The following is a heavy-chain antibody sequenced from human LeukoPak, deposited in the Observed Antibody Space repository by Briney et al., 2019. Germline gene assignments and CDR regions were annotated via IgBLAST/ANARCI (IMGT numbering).Heavy chain of an antibody. J-gene: IGHJ4*02. CDR3: ARDRYDFWSGYYGHYYFDY. Sequence: ASVKVSCKASGYTFTGYYMHWVRQAPGQGLEWMGWINPNSGGTNYAQKFQGRVTMTRDTSISTAYMELSRLRSDDTAVYYCARDRYDFWSGYYGHYYFDYWGQGTLVTVSS. CDR1: GYTFTGYY. V-gene: IGHV1-2*02. CDR2: INPNSGGT. D-gene: IGHD3-3*01.